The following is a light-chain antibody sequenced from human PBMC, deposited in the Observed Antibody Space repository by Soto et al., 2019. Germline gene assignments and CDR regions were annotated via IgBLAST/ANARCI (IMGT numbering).Light chain of an antibody. J-gene: IGLJ2*01. CDR2: EGS. Sequence: QSALTQPASVSGSPGQSITISCTGTSSDVGSYNLGSWYQQHPGKAPKLMIYEGSKRTSGVSNRFSGSKSGNTASLTISGLQAEDEADYYCCSYAGSSTWVFGGGTKLTVL. V-gene: IGLV2-23*01. CDR1: SSDVGSYNL. CDR3: CSYAGSSTWV.